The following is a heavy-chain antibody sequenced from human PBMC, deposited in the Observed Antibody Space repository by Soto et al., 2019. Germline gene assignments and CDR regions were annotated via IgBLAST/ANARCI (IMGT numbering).Heavy chain of an antibody. CDR1: GGSISSGGYY. V-gene: IGHV4-31*03. CDR3: ARVYYYGSDPRWFDP. J-gene: IGHJ5*02. Sequence: PSETLSLTCTVSGGSISSGGYYWSRIRQHPGKGLEWIGYIYYSGSTYYNPSLKSRVTISVDTSKNQFSLKLSSVTAADTAVYYCARVYYYGSDPRWFDPWGQGTLVTVSS. CDR2: IYYSGST. D-gene: IGHD3-10*01.